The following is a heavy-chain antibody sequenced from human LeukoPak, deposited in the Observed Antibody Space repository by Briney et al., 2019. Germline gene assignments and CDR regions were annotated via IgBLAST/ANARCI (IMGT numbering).Heavy chain of an antibody. J-gene: IGHJ1*01. CDR1: GFTFSSYA. CDR3: AKDAFRVAVSWQ. V-gene: IGHV3-23*01. CDR2: ISGSGGST. Sequence: PGGSLRLSCAASGFTFSSYAVSWVRQAPGKGLEWVSAISGSGGSTYYADSVKGRFTISRDNSKNTLYLQMNSLSAEDTAEYYCAKDAFRVAVSWQWGQGTLVTVSS. D-gene: IGHD5/OR15-5a*01.